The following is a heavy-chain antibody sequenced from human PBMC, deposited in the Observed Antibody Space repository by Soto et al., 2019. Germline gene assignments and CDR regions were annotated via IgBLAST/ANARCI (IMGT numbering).Heavy chain of an antibody. Sequence: GGSLRLSCAASGFTFSSYGMHWVRQAPGKGLEWVAVISYDGSNKYYADSVKGRFTISRDNSKNTLYLQINSLRAEDTAVYYCAKHLHSSGYYSGLLWGQGTLVTVSS. J-gene: IGHJ4*02. CDR2: ISYDGSNK. CDR3: AKHLHSSGYYSGLL. D-gene: IGHD3-22*01. V-gene: IGHV3-30*18. CDR1: GFTFSSYG.